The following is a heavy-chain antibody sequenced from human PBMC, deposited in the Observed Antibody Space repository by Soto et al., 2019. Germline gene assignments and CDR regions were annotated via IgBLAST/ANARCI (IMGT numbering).Heavy chain of an antibody. CDR3: VRAVPWRKSFDI. CDR2: INQSGST. Sequence: QVQLQQRGAGLLKPSETLSLTCAVYGGSFGGYQWSWIRQPPGEGLEWIGEINQSGSTNYNPSLKSRVAIPLDTSETQFSLRLNSLTAADTAVYYCVRAVPWRKSFDIWGLGRTVTASS. CDR1: GGSFGGYQ. V-gene: IGHV4-34*01. J-gene: IGHJ3*02. D-gene: IGHD1-1*01.